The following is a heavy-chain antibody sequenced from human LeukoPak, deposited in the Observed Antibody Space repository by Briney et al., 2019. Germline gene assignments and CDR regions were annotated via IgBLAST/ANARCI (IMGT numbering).Heavy chain of an antibody. CDR1: GGSISSYY. V-gene: IGHV4-59*12. CDR2: IYYSGST. Sequence: SQTLSLTCTVSGGSISSYYWSWIRQPPGKGLEWIGYIYYSGSTNYNPSLKSRVTISVDTSKNQFSLKLSSVTAADTAVYYCARDRGPYALYYYYGMDVWGQGTTVTVSS. J-gene: IGHJ6*02. D-gene: IGHD2-8*01. CDR3: ARDRGPYALYYYYGMDV.